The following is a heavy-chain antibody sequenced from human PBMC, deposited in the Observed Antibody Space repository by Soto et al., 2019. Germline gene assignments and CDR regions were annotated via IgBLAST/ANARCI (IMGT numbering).Heavy chain of an antibody. CDR2: INPNSGGT. D-gene: IGHD3-10*01. J-gene: IGHJ4*02. CDR3: ARGTSMVRGVIVY. V-gene: IGHV1-2*04. CDR1: GYTFTGYY. Sequence: QVPLVQSGAEVKKPGASVKVSCKASGYTFTGYYMHWVRQAPGQGLEWMGWINPNSGGTNYAQKFQGWVTMTRDTSISTAYMELSRLRSDDTAAYYCARGTSMVRGVIVYWGQGTLVTVSS.